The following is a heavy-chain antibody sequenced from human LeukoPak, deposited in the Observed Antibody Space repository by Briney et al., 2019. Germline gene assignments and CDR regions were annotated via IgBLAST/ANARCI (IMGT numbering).Heavy chain of an antibody. J-gene: IGHJ5*02. CDR3: ARDRGIAEADSFDP. Sequence: ASVKVSCKASGYTYTTDGISWVRPAPGQGLAWMGWIDTYSGKTNYAQKFQGRVTMTSDTSTSTAYMELRSLRSDDTAVYYCARDRGIAEADSFDPWGQGTLVTVSS. CDR2: IDTYSGKT. CDR1: GYTYTTDG. D-gene: IGHD6-13*01. V-gene: IGHV1-18*01.